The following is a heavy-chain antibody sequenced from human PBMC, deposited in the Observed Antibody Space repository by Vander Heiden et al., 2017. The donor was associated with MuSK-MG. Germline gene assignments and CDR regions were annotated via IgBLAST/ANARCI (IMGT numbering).Heavy chain of an antibody. D-gene: IGHD6-13*01. CDR2: IKQDGSEK. J-gene: IGHJ1*01. CDR1: GFTFSSYW. CDR3: ARGAAGSAEYFQH. Sequence: EVQLVESGGGLVQPGGPLRLSCAASGFTFSSYWMSWVRQAPGKGLEWVANIKQDGSEKYYVDSVKGRFTISRDNAKNSLYLQMNSLRAEDTAVYYCARGAAGSAEYFQHWGQGTLVTVSS. V-gene: IGHV3-7*01.